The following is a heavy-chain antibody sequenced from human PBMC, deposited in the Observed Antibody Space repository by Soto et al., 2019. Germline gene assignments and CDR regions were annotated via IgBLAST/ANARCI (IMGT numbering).Heavy chain of an antibody. CDR3: AIERGGSDS. D-gene: IGHD3-10*01. V-gene: IGHV1-8*01. Sequence: QVQLVQSGAEVKKPGASVKVSCKASGYTFTSYDINWVRQATGQGLEWMGWMNPNSGNTVYAQKFQGRVTRTRHTSISTAYMYMSSMRSEDTAVYYCAIERGGSDSWGQGTMVTVSS. CDR1: GYTFTSYD. CDR2: MNPNSGNT. J-gene: IGHJ4*02.